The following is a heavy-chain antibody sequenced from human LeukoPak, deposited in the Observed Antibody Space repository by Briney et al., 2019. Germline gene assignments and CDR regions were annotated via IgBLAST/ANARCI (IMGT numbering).Heavy chain of an antibody. V-gene: IGHV4-39*07. Sequence: PSETLSLTCTVSGCSISSSSYYWGWIPQPPGKELEWIGSIYYSGSTYYNPSLKSRVTISVDTSKNQFSLKLSSVTAADTAVYFCARGFRGDNFDYWGQGTLVTVSS. CDR2: IYYSGST. J-gene: IGHJ4*02. D-gene: IGHD7-27*01. CDR3: ARGFRGDNFDY. CDR1: GCSISSSSYY.